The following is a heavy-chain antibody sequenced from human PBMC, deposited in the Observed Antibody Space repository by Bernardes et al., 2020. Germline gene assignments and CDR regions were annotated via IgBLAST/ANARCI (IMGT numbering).Heavy chain of an antibody. CDR2: ISWNGDII. D-gene: IGHD3-22*01. CDR1: GFTFDDYA. V-gene: IGHV3-9*01. CDR3: VKDDTSAYPTYLDY. Sequence: GGSLRLSRAASGFTFDDYAMHWVRQAPGKGLEWVAHISWNGDIIAYADSVKGRFTISRDNAKNSLYLQMNSLRAEDTALYYCVKDDTSAYPTYLDYWGQGTLVTVSS. J-gene: IGHJ4*02.